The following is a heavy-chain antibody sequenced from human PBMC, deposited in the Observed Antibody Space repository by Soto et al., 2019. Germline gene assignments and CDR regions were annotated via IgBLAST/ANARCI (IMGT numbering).Heavy chain of an antibody. CDR1: GFTFSSYG. CDR3: AKAPWHGSGPTAYFDY. D-gene: IGHD3-10*01. Sequence: QVQLVESGGGVVQPGRSLRLSCAASGFTFSSYGMHWVRQAPGKGLEWVAVISYDGSNKYYADSVKGRFTISRDNSKNTLYLQMNSLRAEDTAVYYCAKAPWHGSGPTAYFDYWGQGTLVTVSS. J-gene: IGHJ4*02. CDR2: ISYDGSNK. V-gene: IGHV3-30*18.